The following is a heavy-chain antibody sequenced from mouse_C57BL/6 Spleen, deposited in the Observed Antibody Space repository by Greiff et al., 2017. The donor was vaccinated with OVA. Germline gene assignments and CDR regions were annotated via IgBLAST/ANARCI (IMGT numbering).Heavy chain of an antibody. Sequence: QVQLQQPGAELVKPGASVKLSCKASGYTFTSYWMHWVKQRPGQGLEWIGMIHPNSGSTNYNEKFKSKATLTVDKSSSTAYMQLSSLTSEDSAVYYCARWGNYYGSGYFDYWGQGTTLTVSS. D-gene: IGHD1-1*01. V-gene: IGHV1-64*01. J-gene: IGHJ2*01. CDR2: IHPNSGST. CDR1: GYTFTSYW. CDR3: ARWGNYYGSGYFDY.